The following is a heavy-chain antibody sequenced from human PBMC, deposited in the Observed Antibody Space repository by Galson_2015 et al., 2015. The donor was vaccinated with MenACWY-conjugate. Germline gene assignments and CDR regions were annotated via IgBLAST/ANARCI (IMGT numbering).Heavy chain of an antibody. Sequence: SLLLSCAGAGFPFRALSVAWLLPSPGKGLEGVARRRNKASRYRTKYAASVKGRLTLSRDESGHTLCLGKSGLKSEDTAVHCCTIGHATTRYFGAWGQGTPVTVAS. CDR1: GFPFRALS. J-gene: IGHJ4*02. D-gene: IGHD3-9*01. V-gene: IGHV3-72*01. CDR2: RRNKASRYRT. CDR3: TIGHATTRYFGA.